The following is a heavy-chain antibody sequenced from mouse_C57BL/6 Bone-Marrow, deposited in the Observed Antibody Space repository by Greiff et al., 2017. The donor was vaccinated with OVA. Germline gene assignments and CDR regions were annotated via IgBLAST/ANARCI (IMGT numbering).Heavy chain of an antibody. CDR3: ARGRYYGEAY. J-gene: IGHJ3*01. CDR1: GYTFTDYY. V-gene: IGHV1-19*01. CDR2: INPYNGGT. Sequence: VQLKQSGPVLVKPGASVKMSCKASGYTFTDYYMNWVKQSHGKSLEWIGVINPYNGGTSYNQKFKGKATLTVDKSSSTAYMELNSLTSEDSAVYYCARGRYYGEAYWGQGTLVTVSA. D-gene: IGHD1-1*01.